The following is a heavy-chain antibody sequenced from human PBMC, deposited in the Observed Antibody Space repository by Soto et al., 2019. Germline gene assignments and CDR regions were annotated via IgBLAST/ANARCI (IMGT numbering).Heavy chain of an antibody. V-gene: IGHV4-59*08. CDR2: IYYSGST. J-gene: IGHJ6*03. D-gene: IGHD6-6*01. CDR1: GGSISSYY. Sequence: SETLSLTCTVSGGSISSYYWSWIRQPPGKGLEWIGYIYYSGSTNYNPSLKSRVTISVDTSKNQFSLELSSVTAADTAVYYCARHGDIAAPPRYYYYYYYMDVWGKGTTVTVSS. CDR3: ARHGDIAAPPRYYYYYYYMDV.